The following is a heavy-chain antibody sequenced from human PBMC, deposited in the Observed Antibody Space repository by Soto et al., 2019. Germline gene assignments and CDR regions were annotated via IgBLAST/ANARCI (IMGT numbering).Heavy chain of an antibody. J-gene: IGHJ6*02. V-gene: IGHV1-18*01. CDR3: ATNYGDTDPRYYSGMDV. CDR1: GYTFTSYG. CDR2: INAYNGNT. Sequence: GASVKVSCKASGYTFTSYGISWVRQAPGQGLEWMGWINAYNGNTKYTQKLQGRVTMTTDTSTSTAYMELGSLRSDDTAVYYCATNYGDTDPRYYSGMDVWGQGTTVTVSS. D-gene: IGHD4-17*01.